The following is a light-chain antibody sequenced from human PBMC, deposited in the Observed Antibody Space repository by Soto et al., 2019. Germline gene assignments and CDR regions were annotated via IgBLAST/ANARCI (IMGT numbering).Light chain of an antibody. Sequence: HSALTQPASVSGSPGQSMTISCTGTSSDVGRYNYVSWYQQHPGKTPKLIIYEVSNRPSGVSNRFSGSKSGNTASLTISGLQAEDEGDYYCNSYTTNSTRVFGTGTKVTVL. V-gene: IGLV2-14*01. CDR3: NSYTTNSTRV. CDR2: EVS. J-gene: IGLJ1*01. CDR1: SSDVGRYNY.